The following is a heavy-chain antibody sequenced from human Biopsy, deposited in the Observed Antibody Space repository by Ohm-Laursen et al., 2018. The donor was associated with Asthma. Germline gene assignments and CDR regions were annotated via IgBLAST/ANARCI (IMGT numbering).Heavy chain of an antibody. V-gene: IGHV1-69*13. CDR2: LIPVLGTP. D-gene: IGHD5-12*01. CDR3: ARGYSGSDRIVYYYSGLEV. J-gene: IGHJ6*02. CDR1: GDSFSNYA. Sequence: SVKVSCKSSGDSFSNYAISWVRRAPGQGLEWMGGLIPVLGTPDHAQMFEGRVTITADESTSTAYMELSSLSSEDTAVYYCARGYSGSDRIVYYYSGLEVWGQGTTVTVSS.